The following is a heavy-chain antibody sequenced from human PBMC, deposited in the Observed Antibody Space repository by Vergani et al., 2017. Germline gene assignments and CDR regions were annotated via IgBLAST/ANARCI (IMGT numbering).Heavy chain of an antibody. Sequence: QVQLQESGPGLVKPSETLSLTCTVSGGSISSYYWSWIRQPPGKGMEWIGYIYYSGSTNYNPALKRRVTISVDTSKNQFSLKLSSVTAADTAVNYCARAPSYSSSWYPNWFDPGGQGTLVTVSS. D-gene: IGHD6-13*01. J-gene: IGHJ5*02. CDR2: IYYSGST. V-gene: IGHV4-59*01. CDR1: GGSISSYY. CDR3: ARAPSYSSSWYPNWFDP.